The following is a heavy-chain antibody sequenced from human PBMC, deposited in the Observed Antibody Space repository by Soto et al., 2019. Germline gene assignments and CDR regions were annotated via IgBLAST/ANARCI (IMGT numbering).Heavy chain of an antibody. D-gene: IGHD3-3*02. CDR3: AKSVFGVVIHYGMDV. CDR2: ISWDGGST. J-gene: IGHJ6*02. Sequence: GGSLRLSCAASGFTFDDYTMHWVRQAPGKGLEWVSLISWDGGSTYYADSVKGRFTISRDNSKNSLYLQMNSLRTEDTALYYCAKSVFGVVIHYGMDVWGQGTTVTVSS. CDR1: GFTFDDYT. V-gene: IGHV3-43*01.